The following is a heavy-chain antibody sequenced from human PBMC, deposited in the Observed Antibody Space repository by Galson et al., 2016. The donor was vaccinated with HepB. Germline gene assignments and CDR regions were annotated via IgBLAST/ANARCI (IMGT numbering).Heavy chain of an antibody. J-gene: IGHJ4*02. CDR2: ISDIGANT. Sequence: SLRLSCAASGFTFNSHAMSWVRQAPGKGLELVSAISDIGANTYHADFVKGRFTISRDNSKNTMYLQMNSLRVEDTAVYYCAARYGEFLMVFDYWGQGTLVTVSS. V-gene: IGHV3-23*01. CDR1: GFTFNSHA. D-gene: IGHD3-10*01. CDR3: AARYGEFLMVFDY.